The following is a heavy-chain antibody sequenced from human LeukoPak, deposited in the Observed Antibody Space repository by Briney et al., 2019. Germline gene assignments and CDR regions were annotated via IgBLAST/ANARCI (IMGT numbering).Heavy chain of an antibody. J-gene: IGHJ5*02. CDR2: INHSGST. CDR1: GGSFSGYY. D-gene: IGHD3-3*01. V-gene: IGHV4-34*01. Sequence: SETLSLTCAVYGGSFSGYYWSWIRQPPGKGLEWIGEINHSGSTNYNPSLRSRVTISVDTSKNQFSLKLSSVTAADTAVYYCARGAPPVLRFLEWSRWAFDPWGQGTLVTVSS. CDR3: ARGAPPVLRFLEWSRWAFDP.